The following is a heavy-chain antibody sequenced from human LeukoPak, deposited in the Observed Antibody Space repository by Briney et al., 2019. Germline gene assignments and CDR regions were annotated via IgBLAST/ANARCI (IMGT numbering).Heavy chain of an antibody. CDR1: GGSISSSSYY. V-gene: IGHV4-39*07. CDR3: AGDSGGSGRFDY. CDR2: VYYSGST. J-gene: IGHJ4*02. Sequence: SETLSLTCTVSGGSISSSSYYWGWIRQPPGKGLEWIGSVYYSGSTYYNPSLKSRVTTPVDTSKNQFSLKLSSVNAAETAVYYCAGDSGGSGRFDYWGQGTLVTVSS. D-gene: IGHD3-10*01.